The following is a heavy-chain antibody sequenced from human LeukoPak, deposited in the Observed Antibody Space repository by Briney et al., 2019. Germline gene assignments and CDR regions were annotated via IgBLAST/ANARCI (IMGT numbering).Heavy chain of an antibody. CDR1: GFTFSSYS. CDR3: ARDQGPDPAYYYYMDV. Sequence: SGGSLRLSCAASGFTFSSYSMNWVRQAPGKGLEWVSSISSSSSYIYYADSVKGRFTISRDNAKNSLYLQMNSLRAEDTAVYYCARDQGPDPAYYYYMDVWGKGTTVTVSS. J-gene: IGHJ6*03. CDR2: ISSSSSYI. V-gene: IGHV3-21*01.